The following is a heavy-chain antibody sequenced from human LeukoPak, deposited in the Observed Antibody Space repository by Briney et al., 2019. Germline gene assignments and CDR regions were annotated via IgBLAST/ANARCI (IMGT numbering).Heavy chain of an antibody. CDR3: ARGWMGHQLPNWSAP. D-gene: IGHD2-2*01. Sequence: SETLSLTCTVSGGSISSYYWSWIRQPPGKGLEWVGYIYYSGSTNYNPSLKSRVTISVDTSKNQFSLKLSSVTAADTAVYYCARGWMGHQLPNWSAPWGQGTLVTVPP. CDR2: IYYSGST. V-gene: IGHV4-59*08. CDR1: GGSISSYY. J-gene: IGHJ5*02.